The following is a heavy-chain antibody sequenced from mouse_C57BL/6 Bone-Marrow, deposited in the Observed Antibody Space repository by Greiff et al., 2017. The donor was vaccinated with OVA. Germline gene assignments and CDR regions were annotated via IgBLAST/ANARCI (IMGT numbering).Heavy chain of an antibody. Sequence: ESGPELVKPGASVKLSCKASGYTFTSYWMHWVKQRPGRGLEWIGRIDPNSGGTKYNEKFKSKATLTVDKPSSTAYMQLSSLTSEDTAVYYCARSTTVVAPYWYFDVWGTGTTVTVSS. CDR3: ARSTTVVAPYWYFDV. CDR2: IDPNSGGT. J-gene: IGHJ1*03. CDR1: GYTFTSYW. D-gene: IGHD1-1*01. V-gene: IGHV1-72*01.